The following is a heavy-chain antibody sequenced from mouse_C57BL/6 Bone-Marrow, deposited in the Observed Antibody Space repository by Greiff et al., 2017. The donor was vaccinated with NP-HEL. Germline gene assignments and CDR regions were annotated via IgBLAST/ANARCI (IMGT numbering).Heavy chain of an antibody. D-gene: IGHD4-1*01. CDR2: INPNNGGT. V-gene: IGHV1-26*01. Sequence: VQLQQSGPELVKPGASVKISCKASGYTFTDYYMNWVKQSHGKSLEWIGDINPNNGGTSYNQKFKGKATLTVDKSSSTAYMELRSLTSEDSAVYYCARWEYYYAMDYWGQGTSVTVSS. CDR3: ARWEYYYAMDY. J-gene: IGHJ4*01. CDR1: GYTFTDYY.